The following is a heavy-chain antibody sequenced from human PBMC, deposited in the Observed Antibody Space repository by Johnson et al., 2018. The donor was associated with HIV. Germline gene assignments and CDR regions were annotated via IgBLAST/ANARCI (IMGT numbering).Heavy chain of an antibody. CDR3: ARYSGSYLPDAFDI. V-gene: IGHV3-33*01. J-gene: IGHJ3*02. D-gene: IGHD1-26*01. Sequence: QVQLVESGGGVVQPGRSLRLSCAASGFTFSSYAMHWVRQDPGKGLEWVAVIWYDGSNKYYADSVKGRFTVYRDNSKNTLYLQMKSLRAEDTAVYYCARYSGSYLPDAFDIWGQGTMVTVSS. CDR2: IWYDGSNK. CDR1: GFTFSSYA.